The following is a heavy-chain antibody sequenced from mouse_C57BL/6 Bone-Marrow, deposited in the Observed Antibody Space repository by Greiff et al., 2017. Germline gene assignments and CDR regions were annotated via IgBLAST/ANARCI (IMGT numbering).Heavy chain of an antibody. CDR1: GYTFTSYW. J-gene: IGHJ2*01. D-gene: IGHD2-3*01. CDR3: ARQRWLLLYYCDD. CDR2: IHPNSGST. Sequence: QVQLKQPGAELVKPGASVKLSCKASGYTFTSYWMHWVKQRPGQGLEWIGMIHPNSGSTNYNEKFKSKATLTVDKSSSTAYMQLSSLTSEDSAVYYCARQRWLLLYYCDDGGRGTTLTVSS. V-gene: IGHV1-64*01.